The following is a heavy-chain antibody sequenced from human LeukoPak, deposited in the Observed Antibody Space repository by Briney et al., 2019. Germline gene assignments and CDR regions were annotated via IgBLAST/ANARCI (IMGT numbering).Heavy chain of an antibody. V-gene: IGHV5-51*01. D-gene: IGHD1-26*01. CDR1: AYRFANYW. Sequence: ESLKISCKGSAYRFANYWIGWVRQMPGKGLEWMGIIYPGDSDTRYSPSFEGQVTISADKSISTAYLQWSSLRASDSALYYCARLAGSYPGSPFDYWGQGTLVTVSS. CDR3: ARLAGSYPGSPFDY. CDR2: IYPGDSDT. J-gene: IGHJ4*02.